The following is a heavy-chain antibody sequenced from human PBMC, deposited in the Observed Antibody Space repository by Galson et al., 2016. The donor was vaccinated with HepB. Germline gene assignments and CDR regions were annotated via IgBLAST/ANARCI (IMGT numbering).Heavy chain of an antibody. V-gene: IGHV3-21*01. Sequence: SLRLSCAASGFTFRSYSFNWVRQAPGKGLEWVSSISSTSWSIYYADSVKGRFTISRDNAKNSLYLQMSSLRVEDTALYYCTRDESYRLQGVTDFWGQGTLVTVSS. J-gene: IGHJ4*02. CDR1: GFTFRSYS. CDR3: TRDESYRLQGVTDF. CDR2: ISSTSWSI. D-gene: IGHD3-10*01.